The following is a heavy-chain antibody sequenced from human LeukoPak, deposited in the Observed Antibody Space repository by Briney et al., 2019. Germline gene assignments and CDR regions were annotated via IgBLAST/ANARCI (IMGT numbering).Heavy chain of an antibody. D-gene: IGHD1-14*01. CDR2: MNPNSGNT. V-gene: IGHV1-8*03. J-gene: IGHJ4*02. CDR3: ATVAPFVTDNHSLDY. Sequence: ASVKVSYKASGYTFTSYDINWVRQATGQGLEWMGWMNPNSGNTGYAQKFQGRVTITRNTSISTAYMELSSLRSEDTAVYYCATVAPFVTDNHSLDYWGQGTLVTVSS. CDR1: GYTFTSYD.